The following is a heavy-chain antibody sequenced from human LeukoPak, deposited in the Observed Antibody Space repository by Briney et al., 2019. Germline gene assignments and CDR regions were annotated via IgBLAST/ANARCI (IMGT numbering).Heavy chain of an antibody. V-gene: IGHV1-69*01. CDR1: GATFTSYA. D-gene: IGHD1-26*01. CDR3: ARVPSGAPYYFYYYMAV. Sequence: SGKLSRTASGATFTSYAIIWVRRAPGQGLEWMGGIIPIFGTANYAQKFQGRVTVTADESTSTAYMELSSLRSEDTAGSYRARVPSGAPYYFYYYMAVWGKGTTVSAS. J-gene: IGHJ6*03. CDR2: IIPIFGTA.